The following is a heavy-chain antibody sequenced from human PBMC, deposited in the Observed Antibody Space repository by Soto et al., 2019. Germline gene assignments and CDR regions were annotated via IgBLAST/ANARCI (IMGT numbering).Heavy chain of an antibody. CDR2: ISGSGGST. D-gene: IGHD6-13*01. Sequence: EVQLLESGGGLVQPGGSLRLSCAASGFTFSSYAMSWVRQAPGKGLEWVSAISGSGGSTYYADSVKGLFTISRDNSKNPLYLQMNSPRAEDTAVYYCARVHSSSLDYWGQGTLVTVAS. CDR3: ARVHSSSLDY. CDR1: GFTFSSYA. V-gene: IGHV3-23*01. J-gene: IGHJ4*02.